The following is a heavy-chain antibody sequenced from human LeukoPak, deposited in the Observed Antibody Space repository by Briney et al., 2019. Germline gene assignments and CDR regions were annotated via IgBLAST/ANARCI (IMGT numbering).Heavy chain of an antibody. V-gene: IGHV1-8*01. CDR3: ARTTLAYCGGDCFPFDY. Sequence: GASVKVSCKASGYTFTSYDINWVRQATGQGLEWMGWMNPNSGNTGYAQKLQGRVTMTTDTSTSTAYMELRSLRSDDTAVYYCARTTLAYCGGDCFPFDYWGQGTLVTVSS. CDR2: MNPNSGNT. J-gene: IGHJ4*02. CDR1: GYTFTSYD. D-gene: IGHD2-21*02.